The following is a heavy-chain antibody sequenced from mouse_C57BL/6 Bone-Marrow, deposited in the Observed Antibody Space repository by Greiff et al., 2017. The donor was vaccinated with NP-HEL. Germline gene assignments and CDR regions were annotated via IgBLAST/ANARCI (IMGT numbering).Heavy chain of an antibody. J-gene: IGHJ3*01. V-gene: IGHV1-81*01. D-gene: IGHD2-4*01. CDR2: IYPRSGNN. CDR1: GYTFTSYG. Sequence: VQLQQSGAELARPGASVKLSCKASGYTFTSYGISWVKQRTGQGLEWIGEIYPRSGNNYYNEKFKGKATLTADKSSSTAYMELRSLTSEDSAVYFCARNDYVPFAYWGQGTLVTVSA. CDR3: ARNDYVPFAY.